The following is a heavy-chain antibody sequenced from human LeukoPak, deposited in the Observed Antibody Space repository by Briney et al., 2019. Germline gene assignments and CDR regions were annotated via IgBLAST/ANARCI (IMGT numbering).Heavy chain of an antibody. CDR3: VREGAVALKHFDL. J-gene: IGHJ4*02. D-gene: IGHD6-19*01. Sequence: AASVKVSCKAFGFSLTNNYMHWVRQAPGQGLEWMGYMRPTDAYTGYAPKFQGRVTVTRDTSTNTLYMELSSLGSDDTAVYYCVREGAVALKHFDLWGQGTLLTVSS. CDR1: GFSLTNNY. V-gene: IGHV1-46*01. CDR2: MRPTDAYT.